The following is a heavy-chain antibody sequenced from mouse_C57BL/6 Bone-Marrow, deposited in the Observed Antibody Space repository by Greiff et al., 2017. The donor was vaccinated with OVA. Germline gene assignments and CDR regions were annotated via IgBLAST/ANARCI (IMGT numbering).Heavy chain of an antibody. CDR1: GYTFTSYG. Sequence: VQLQQSGAELARPGASVKLSCKASGYTFTSYGISWVKQRTGQGLEWIGEIYPRSGNTYYNEKFKGKATLTADKSSSTAYMELRSLTSEDSAVYFCARGYYYGSSYYCDYWGQGTTLTVSS. V-gene: IGHV1-81*01. D-gene: IGHD1-1*01. CDR2: IYPRSGNT. CDR3: ARGYYYGSSYYCDY. J-gene: IGHJ2*01.